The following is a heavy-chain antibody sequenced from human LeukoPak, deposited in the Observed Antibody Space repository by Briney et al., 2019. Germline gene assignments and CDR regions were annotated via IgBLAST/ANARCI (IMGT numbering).Heavy chain of an antibody. CDR3: AKSGIVVAPDY. CDR1: GYTFSSYG. J-gene: IGHJ4*02. V-gene: IGHV3-23*01. Sequence: GGSLRLSCAASGYTFSSYGMTWVRQAPGKGLEWVSTISGSGGNTYYADSVKGRFTISRDNSKNTLYLQMNSLRAEDTAVYYCAKSGIVVAPDYWGQGTLVTVSS. CDR2: ISGSGGNT. D-gene: IGHD6-19*01.